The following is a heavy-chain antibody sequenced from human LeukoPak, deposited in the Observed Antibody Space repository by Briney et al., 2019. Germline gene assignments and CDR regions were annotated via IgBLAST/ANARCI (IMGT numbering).Heavy chain of an antibody. Sequence: GGSLRHSCAASGFTFSIPDMHRVRQPPGQGLEYVSAISSSGGNTYYANTVKGRFTISRDNSKDTLYLQMGSLRPEDMAVYYCARATKSGFYDYWGQGTLVTVSS. CDR2: ISSSGGNT. J-gene: IGHJ4*02. D-gene: IGHD3-22*01. V-gene: IGHV3-64*01. CDR1: GFTFSIPD. CDR3: ARATKSGFYDY.